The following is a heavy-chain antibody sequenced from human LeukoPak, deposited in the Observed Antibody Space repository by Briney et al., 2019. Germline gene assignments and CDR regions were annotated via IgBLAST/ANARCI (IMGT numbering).Heavy chain of an antibody. CDR2: ITSSGGVT. D-gene: IGHD1-7*01. CDR3: AQRRNGNYPFTY. J-gene: IGHJ4*02. CDR1: GFTFSDYA. Sequence: PGGSLRLSCAASGFTFSDYAMSWVRQAPGKGLAWVAGITSSGGVTDYADSVRRRFTISRDNSKYTLYLQMNSLTVEDAAVYYCAQRRNGNYPFTYWGQGALVTVSS. V-gene: IGHV3-23*01.